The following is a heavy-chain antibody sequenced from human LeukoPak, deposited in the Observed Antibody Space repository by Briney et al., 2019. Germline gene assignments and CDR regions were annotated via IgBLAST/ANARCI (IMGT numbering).Heavy chain of an antibody. CDR3: ARDAQILGY. CDR1: GGSISSSSYY. J-gene: IGHJ4*02. V-gene: IGHV4-39*07. CDR2: IYYSGST. Sequence: TSETLSLTCTVSGGSISSSSYYWGWIRQPPGKGLEWIGSIYYSGSTYYNPSLKSRVTISVDTSKNQFSLKLSSVTAADTAVYYCARDAQILGYWGQGTLVTVSS. D-gene: IGHD3-16*01.